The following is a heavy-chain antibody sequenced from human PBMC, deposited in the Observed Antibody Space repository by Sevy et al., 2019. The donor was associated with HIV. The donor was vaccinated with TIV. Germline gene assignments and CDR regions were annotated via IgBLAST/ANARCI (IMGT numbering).Heavy chain of an antibody. CDR2: ISRTATT. Sequence: GGSLRLSCKPSGFTFSVYAMHWVRQAPGKGLEWVSSISRTATTYYADSVRDRFTISRDNARNLLYLEMNSLRDEDTAVYYCAREAYYYDSREENWFDPWGQGTLVTVSS. D-gene: IGHD3-9*01. J-gene: IGHJ5*02. CDR1: GFTFSVYA. V-gene: IGHV3-48*02. CDR3: AREAYYYDSREENWFDP.